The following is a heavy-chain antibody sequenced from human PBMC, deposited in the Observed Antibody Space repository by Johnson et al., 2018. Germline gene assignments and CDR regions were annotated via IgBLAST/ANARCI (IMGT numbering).Heavy chain of an antibody. CDR3: ARVRGSYLFDAFDI. J-gene: IGHJ3*02. CDR2: IGTAGDT. CDR1: GFTSSSYD. V-gene: IGHV3-13*01. Sequence: VQLVESGGGLVQXGGSLRLSCAASGFTSSSYDMHWVRQATGQGLEWVSAIGTAGDTYYPGSVKGRVTISRENAKNSLYLQMNSLRAGDTAVYYCARVRGSYLFDAFDIWGQGTMVTVSS. D-gene: IGHD1-26*01.